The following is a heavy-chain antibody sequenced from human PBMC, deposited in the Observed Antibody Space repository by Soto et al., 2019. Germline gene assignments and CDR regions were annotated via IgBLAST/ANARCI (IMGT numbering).Heavy chain of an antibody. D-gene: IGHD6-13*01. Sequence: GGSLRLSCAASGFTFSSYGMHWVRQAPGKGLEWVAVIWYDGSNKYYADSVKGRFTISRDNSKNTLYLQMNSLRAEDTAVYYCAREGRGASPYSSSWYWSFDYWGQGTLVTVSS. CDR2: IWYDGSNK. J-gene: IGHJ4*02. CDR1: GFTFSSYG. CDR3: AREGRGASPYSSSWYWSFDY. V-gene: IGHV3-33*01.